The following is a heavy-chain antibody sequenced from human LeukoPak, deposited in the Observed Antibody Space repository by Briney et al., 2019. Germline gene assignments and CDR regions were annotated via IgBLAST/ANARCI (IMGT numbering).Heavy chain of an antibody. V-gene: IGHV3-66*01. Sequence: GGSLRLSCAASGFTFITNYMSWVRQAPGKGLEWVSVIYSDGTTHYADSVKGRFTISRDNSKNTLYLQMNSLRAEDTAVYYCARASSGFQYYYYYYGMDVWGQGTTVTVSS. CDR3: ARASSGFQYYYYYYGMDV. CDR1: GFTFITNY. J-gene: IGHJ6*02. D-gene: IGHD3-10*01. CDR2: IYSDGTT.